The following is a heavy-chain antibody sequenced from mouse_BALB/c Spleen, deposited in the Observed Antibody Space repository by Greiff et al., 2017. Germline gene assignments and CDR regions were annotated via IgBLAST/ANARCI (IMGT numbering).Heavy chain of an antibody. Sequence: QVQLKESGPGLVAPSQSLSITCTVSDFSLTTYGVHWIRQPPGKGLEWLGVIWAGGSTNYNSALMSRLSISKDNSKSQVFLKMNSLQTDDTAMYYCARAGITTASWFSYWGQGTLVTVSA. CDR1: DFSLTTYG. D-gene: IGHD1-2*01. CDR3: ARAGITTASWFSY. V-gene: IGHV2-9*02. CDR2: IWAGGST. J-gene: IGHJ3*01.